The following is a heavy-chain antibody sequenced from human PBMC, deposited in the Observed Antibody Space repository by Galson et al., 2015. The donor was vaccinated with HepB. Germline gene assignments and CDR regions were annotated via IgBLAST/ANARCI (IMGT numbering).Heavy chain of an antibody. CDR3: ARVQPGYYDSSGYYHSRRYYYYMDV. Sequence: SVKVSCKASGYTFTSYGISWVRQAPGQGLEWMGWISAYNGNTNYAQKLQGRVTMTTDTSTSTAYMELRSLRSDDTAVYYCARVQPGYYDSSGYYHSRRYYYYMDVWGKGTTVTVSS. CDR2: ISAYNGNT. V-gene: IGHV1-18*01. D-gene: IGHD3-22*01. J-gene: IGHJ6*03. CDR1: GYTFTSYG.